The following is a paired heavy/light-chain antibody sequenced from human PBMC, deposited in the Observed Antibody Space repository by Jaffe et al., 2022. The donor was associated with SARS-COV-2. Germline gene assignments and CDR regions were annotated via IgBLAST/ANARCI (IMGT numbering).Heavy chain of an antibody. J-gene: IGHJ4*02. Sequence: EVQLVQSGAEVKKPGESLKISCKGSGYSFSTYWIVWVRQMPGKGLEWMGIIYPADSETRYAPSFEGQVTISADKSINTAYLQWSSLKASDTAMYYCAREVAAAADDWGQGTLVTVSS. V-gene: IGHV5-51*01. CDR2: IYPADSET. CDR1: GYSFSTYW. CDR3: AREVAAAADD. D-gene: IGHD6-13*01.
Light chain of an antibody. V-gene: IGKV1-39*01. CDR1: QSINTY. CDR2: GAS. Sequence: DIQMTQSPSSLSAFVGDRVTITCRASQSINTYLNWYQQKPGKAPQLLIHGASSIQSGVPSRFSGSGSGTDFTLTISSLQPEDLATYYCQQTYSSPRTFGQGTKVEI. J-gene: IGKJ1*01. CDR3: QQTYSSPRT.